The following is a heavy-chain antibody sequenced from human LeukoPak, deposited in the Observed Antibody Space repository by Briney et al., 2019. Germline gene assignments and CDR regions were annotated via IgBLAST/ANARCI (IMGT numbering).Heavy chain of an antibody. CDR2: ITDSGDRT. CDR3: TKDGEAPGYSSY. Sequence: GGSLRLSCAASGFTFNSHAMTWVRQAPGKGLEWVSSITDSGDRTYYADSVKGRFTISRDNSKNTLFLQMNSLRAEDTAVYYCTKDGEAPGYSSYWGQGTLVTVSS. D-gene: IGHD6-19*01. J-gene: IGHJ4*02. CDR1: GFTFNSHA. V-gene: IGHV3-23*01.